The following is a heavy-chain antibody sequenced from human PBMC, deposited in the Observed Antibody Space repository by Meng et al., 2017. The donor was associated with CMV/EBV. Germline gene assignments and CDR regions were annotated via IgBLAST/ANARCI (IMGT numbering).Heavy chain of an antibody. CDR3: ARVGYSGSYYDDAFDI. D-gene: IGHD1-26*01. CDR1: GFTFDDYG. Sequence: GESLKISCAASGFTFDDYGMSRVRQAPGKGLEWVSGINWNGGSTGYADSVKGRFTISRDNAKNSLYLQMNSLRAEDTALYHCARVGYSGSYYDDAFDIWGQGTMVTVSS. J-gene: IGHJ3*02. V-gene: IGHV3-20*01. CDR2: INWNGGST.